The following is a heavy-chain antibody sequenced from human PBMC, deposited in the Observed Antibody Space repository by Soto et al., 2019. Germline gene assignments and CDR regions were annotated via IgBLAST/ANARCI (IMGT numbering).Heavy chain of an antibody. CDR3: ASPIHHCSGGSYYSGFYY. Sequence: GESLKISCKGSGYSFTSYWIGWVRQMPGKGLEWMGIIYPGDSDTRYSPSFQGQVTISADKSISTAYLQWSSLKASDTAMYYCASPIHHCSGGSYYSGFYYWGQGTLVTVSS. CDR2: IYPGDSDT. V-gene: IGHV5-51*01. D-gene: IGHD2-15*01. J-gene: IGHJ4*02. CDR1: GYSFTSYW.